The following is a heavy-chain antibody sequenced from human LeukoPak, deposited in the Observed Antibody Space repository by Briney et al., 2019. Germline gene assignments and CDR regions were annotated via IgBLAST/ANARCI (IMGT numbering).Heavy chain of an antibody. CDR1: GGSIREYY. J-gene: IGHJ3*02. D-gene: IGHD5-24*01. CDR2: IYDSGST. V-gene: IGHV4-59*08. Sequence: PSETLSLTCTVSGGSIREYYLSWIRQPPGKGLEWIGYIYDSGSTYYKPSLKSRVTISVDTSKNQSSLKLSSVTAADTAVYYCARTGGMATLYDAFDIWGQGTMVTVSS. CDR3: ARTGGMATLYDAFDI.